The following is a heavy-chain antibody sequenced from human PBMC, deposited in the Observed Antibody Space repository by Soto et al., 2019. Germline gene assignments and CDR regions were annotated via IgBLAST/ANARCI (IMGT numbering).Heavy chain of an antibody. CDR2: IYPSGST. D-gene: IGHD5-12*01. CDR1: GGSISCHS. V-gene: IGHV4-4*07. CDR3: VRGRSYSVYDF. J-gene: IGHJ4*02. Sequence: SETLSLTCTVSGGSISCHSWVWIRQPAGKGLEWIGHIYPSGSTSYNPSLRSRVTMSLDTSTNKIFLNLTSVTAADTAVFYCVRGRSYSVYDFWGPGTLVTSPQ.